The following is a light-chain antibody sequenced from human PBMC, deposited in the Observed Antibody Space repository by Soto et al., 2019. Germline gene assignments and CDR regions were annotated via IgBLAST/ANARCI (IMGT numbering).Light chain of an antibody. J-gene: IGKJ2*01. CDR1: QSVSSSY. V-gene: IGKV3-20*01. CDR3: QQYGSSAYT. Sequence: EIVLTQSPGTLSLSPGERATLSCRASQSVSSSYLAWYQQKPGQAPRLLIYGASSRATGIPDRFSGSGSGTDFPLTISRLEPDDFAVYYCQQYGSSAYTFGQGTKLEIK. CDR2: GAS.